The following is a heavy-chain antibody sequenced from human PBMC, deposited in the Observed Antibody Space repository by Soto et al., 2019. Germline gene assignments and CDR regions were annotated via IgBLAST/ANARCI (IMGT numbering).Heavy chain of an antibody. CDR2: IIPIFGTA. V-gene: IGHV1-69*01. J-gene: IGHJ4*02. Sequence: QVQLVQSGAEVKKPGSSVKVSCKASGGTFSSYAISWVRQAPGQGLEWMGGIIPIFGTANYAQKFQGRVTITADESTSTAYMELSSLRSEDTAAYYCARGHIPNIAAAGTYFDYWGQGTLVTVSS. D-gene: IGHD6-13*01. CDR1: GGTFSSYA. CDR3: ARGHIPNIAAAGTYFDY.